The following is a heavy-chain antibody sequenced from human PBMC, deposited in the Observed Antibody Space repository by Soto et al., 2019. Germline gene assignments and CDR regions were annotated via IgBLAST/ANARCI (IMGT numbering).Heavy chain of an antibody. CDR3: AITGPLIYVSGTSRNYFDP. Sequence: GESLKISCKGSGYTFTTSWIAWVRQMPGKGLEWMGIIYPGDSDIRYGPSFQGQVTISVDKSISTAFLQWSSLKASDTAIYYCAITGPLIYVSGTSRNYFDPWGQGTPVTVSS. CDR2: IYPGDSDI. V-gene: IGHV5-51*01. D-gene: IGHD3-10*01. J-gene: IGHJ5*02. CDR1: GYTFTTSW.